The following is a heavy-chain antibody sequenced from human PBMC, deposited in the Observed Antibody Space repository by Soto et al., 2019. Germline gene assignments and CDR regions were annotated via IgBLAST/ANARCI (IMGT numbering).Heavy chain of an antibody. D-gene: IGHD6-19*01. CDR3: ASFGYSSGWYLAHRESYGMDV. CDR2: IKQDGSEK. V-gene: IGHV3-7*01. Sequence: GGSLRLSCAASGFTFSSYWMSWVRQAPGKGLEWVANIKQDGSEKYCVDSVKGRFTISRDNAKNSLYLQMNSLRAEDTAVYYCASFGYSSGWYLAHRESYGMDVWGKGTTVTVSS. CDR1: GFTFSSYW. J-gene: IGHJ6*04.